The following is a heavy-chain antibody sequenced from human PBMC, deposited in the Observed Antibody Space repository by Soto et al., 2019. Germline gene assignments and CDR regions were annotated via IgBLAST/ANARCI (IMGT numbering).Heavy chain of an antibody. CDR1: GFTFSTYA. CDR3: AKGMSDFWSGSDY. J-gene: IGHJ4*02. Sequence: PEGSLRLSCAASGFTFSTYAMGWVRQAPGKGLEWVSTMSGSGGSTYYADSVKGRFTISRDNSKNTLYLQMNSLRAEDTAVYYCAKGMSDFWSGSDYWGQGTLVTVSS. V-gene: IGHV3-23*01. D-gene: IGHD3-3*01. CDR2: MSGSGGST.